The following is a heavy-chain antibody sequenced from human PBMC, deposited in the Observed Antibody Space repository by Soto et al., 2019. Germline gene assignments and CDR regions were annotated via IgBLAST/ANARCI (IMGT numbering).Heavy chain of an antibody. CDR2: IFYSGST. CDR3: SRRYSFASGKYGVDV. J-gene: IGHJ6*02. Sequence: SETLSLTCTVSGGSISSSKNYWGWIRQPPGKGLVWIGTIFYSGSTYYNLCLNGRVIIAVDTSKNQFSLKLSSLTAADTAVYYCSRRYSFASGKYGVDVWGQGTMVTVS. V-gene: IGHV4-39*01. CDR1: GGSISSSKNY. D-gene: IGHD3-10*01.